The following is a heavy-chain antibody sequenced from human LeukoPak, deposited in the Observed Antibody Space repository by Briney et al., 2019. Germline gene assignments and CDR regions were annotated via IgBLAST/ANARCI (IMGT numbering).Heavy chain of an antibody. Sequence: PGGSLRLSCAASGFTFSSYWMNWVRQAPGEGLEWVANIKHDGSAQYYVDSVKGRFTISRDNAKNSLYLQMNSLRAEDTAVYYCARDLKRRVYYDSSGSDDAFDIWGQGTMVTVSS. CDR2: IKHDGSAQ. CDR3: ARDLKRRVYYDSSGSDDAFDI. J-gene: IGHJ3*02. V-gene: IGHV3-7*01. CDR1: GFTFSSYW. D-gene: IGHD3-22*01.